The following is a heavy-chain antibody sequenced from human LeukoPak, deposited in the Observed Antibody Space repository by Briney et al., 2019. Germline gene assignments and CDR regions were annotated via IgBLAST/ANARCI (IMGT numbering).Heavy chain of an antibody. CDR3: ARPSTLMVYAPQYYFDY. CDR1: GVSISSSSYY. CDR2: IYYSGST. J-gene: IGHJ4*02. D-gene: IGHD2-8*01. Sequence: SETLSLTCTVSGVSISSSSYYWGWIRQPPGKGLEWIGSIYYSGSTYYNPSLKSRVTISVDTSKNQFSLKLSSVTAADTAVYYCARPSTLMVYAPQYYFDYWGQGTLVTVSS. V-gene: IGHV4-39*01.